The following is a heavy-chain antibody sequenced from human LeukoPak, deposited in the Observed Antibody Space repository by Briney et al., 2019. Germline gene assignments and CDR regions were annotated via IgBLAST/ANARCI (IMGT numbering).Heavy chain of an antibody. CDR3: ARGQGMYSGGSGVDY. Sequence: GGSLRLSCAASGFTFSSYSMNWIRQAPGKGLEWVSSISSSSSYIYYADSVKGRFTISRDNSKNTLYLQMNSLRAEDTAVYYCARGQGMYSGGSGVDYWGQGTLVTVSS. CDR1: GFTFSSYS. CDR2: ISSSSSYI. V-gene: IGHV3-21*01. J-gene: IGHJ4*02. D-gene: IGHD1-26*01.